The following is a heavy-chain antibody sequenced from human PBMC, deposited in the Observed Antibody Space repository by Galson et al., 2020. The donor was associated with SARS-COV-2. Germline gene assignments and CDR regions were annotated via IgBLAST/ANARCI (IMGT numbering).Heavy chain of an antibody. D-gene: IGHD1-26*01. V-gene: IGHV3-23*01. CDR2: IRGSGGST. Sequence: GGSLRLSCAASGFTFSSYAMSWVRQAPGKGMEWVSAIRGSGGSTYYADSVKGRFTISRDNSKNTLYLQMNSLRAEDTAVYYCAKVGVRGVGATVPFDIWGQGTMVTVSS. CDR3: AKVGVRGVGATVPFDI. J-gene: IGHJ3*02. CDR1: GFTFSSYA.